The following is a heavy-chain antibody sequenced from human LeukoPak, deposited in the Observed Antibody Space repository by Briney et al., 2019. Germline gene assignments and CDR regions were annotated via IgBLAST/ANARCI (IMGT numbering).Heavy chain of an antibody. Sequence: SETLSLTCTVSSGYISNSNYYWGWIRQPPGKGLEWIGSIFYDGSSDYNPSLKSRVTISVDTSNNQFSLKVNSVTAADTAVYYCATIAVAGHFDYWGQGTLVTVSS. J-gene: IGHJ4*02. CDR3: ATIAVAGHFDY. V-gene: IGHV4-39*01. CDR1: SGYISNSNYY. CDR2: IFYDGSS. D-gene: IGHD6-19*01.